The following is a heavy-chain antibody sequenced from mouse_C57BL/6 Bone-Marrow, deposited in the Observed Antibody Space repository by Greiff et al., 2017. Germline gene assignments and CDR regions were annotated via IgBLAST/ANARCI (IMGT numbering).Heavy chain of an antibody. Sequence: QVQLQQSGAELVKPGASVKISCKASGYAFSSYWMNWVKQRPGKGLEWIGQIYPGDGDTNYNGKFKGKATLTADKSSSTAYMQLSSLTSEDSAVYFCARIYYDPAMDYWGQGTSVTVSS. D-gene: IGHD2-4*01. J-gene: IGHJ4*01. CDR2: IYPGDGDT. V-gene: IGHV1-80*01. CDR1: GYAFSSYW. CDR3: ARIYYDPAMDY.